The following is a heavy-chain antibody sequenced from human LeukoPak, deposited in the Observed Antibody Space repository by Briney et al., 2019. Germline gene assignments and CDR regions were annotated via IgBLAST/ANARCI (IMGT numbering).Heavy chain of an antibody. CDR1: GFNLRRSA. J-gene: IGHJ4*02. Sequence: GGSLRLSCAASGFNLRRSAMTWVRQAPGKGLDWVSSVTASDSTYYADSVKGRFTISRDNSKSTLSLQMNSLRAEDTAVYYCAKDSHSGTYFDSWGRGTLVTVSS. D-gene: IGHD1-26*01. CDR2: VTASDST. V-gene: IGHV3-23*01. CDR3: AKDSHSGTYFDS.